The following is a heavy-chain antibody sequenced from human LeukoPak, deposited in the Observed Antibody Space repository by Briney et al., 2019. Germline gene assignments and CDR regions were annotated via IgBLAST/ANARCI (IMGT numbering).Heavy chain of an antibody. CDR1: GFTFSSYE. J-gene: IGHJ4*02. Sequence: PGGSLRLSCAASGFTFSSYEMNWVRQAPGKGLEWVSAISGSGGSTYYADSVKGRFTISRDNSKNTLYLQMNSLRAEDTAVYYCAKEVHGYSYGEFDYWGQGTLVTASS. D-gene: IGHD5-18*01. CDR2: ISGSGGST. CDR3: AKEVHGYSYGEFDY. V-gene: IGHV3-23*01.